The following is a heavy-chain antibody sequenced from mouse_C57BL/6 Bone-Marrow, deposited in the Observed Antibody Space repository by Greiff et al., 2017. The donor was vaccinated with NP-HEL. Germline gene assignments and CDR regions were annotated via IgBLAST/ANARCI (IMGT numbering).Heavy chain of an antibody. CDR3: AREGSSYGFAY. J-gene: IGHJ3*01. CDR2: IYPGDGDT. D-gene: IGHD1-1*01. CDR1: GYAFSSSW. V-gene: IGHV1-82*01. Sequence: VQLKESGPELVKPGASVKISCKASGYAFSSSWMNWVKQRPGKGLEWIGRIYPGDGDTNYNGKFKGKATLTADKSSSTAYMQLSSLTSEDSAVYFCAREGSSYGFAYWGQGTLVTVSA.